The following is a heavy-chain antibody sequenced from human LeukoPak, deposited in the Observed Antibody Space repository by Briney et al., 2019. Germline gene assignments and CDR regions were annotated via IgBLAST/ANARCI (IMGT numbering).Heavy chain of an antibody. D-gene: IGHD4-23*01. CDR2: MNPNSGNR. CDR3: ARRLGLRWDLQAFDI. J-gene: IGHJ3*02. Sequence: ASVKVSCKASGYTFSSYDINWVRQATGQGLEWMGWMNPNSGNRGYAQKFQGRVTITRNTAISTAYMELSSMRSGDTAVYYCARRLGLRWDLQAFDIWGQGTMVTVSS. CDR1: GYTFSSYD. V-gene: IGHV1-8*03.